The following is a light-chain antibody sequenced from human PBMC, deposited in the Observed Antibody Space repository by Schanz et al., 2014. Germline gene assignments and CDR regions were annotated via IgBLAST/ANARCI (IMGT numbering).Light chain of an antibody. CDR1: SSDVGGYNY. CDR2: DVS. Sequence: SALTQPRSVSGSPGQSVTISCTGTSSDVGGYNYVSWYQQHPGKAPKLMIYDVSKRPSGVPDRFSGSKSGNTASLTISGLQAEDEADYYCSSYTSSSTVVFGGGTKLTVL. J-gene: IGLJ2*01. V-gene: IGLV2-11*01. CDR3: SSYTSSSTVV.